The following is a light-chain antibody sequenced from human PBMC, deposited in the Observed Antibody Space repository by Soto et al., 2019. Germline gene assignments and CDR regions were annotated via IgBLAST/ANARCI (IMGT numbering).Light chain of an antibody. CDR2: EVS. CDR1: SSDVGGYNY. Sequence: QSVLTQPASVSGSPGQSITISCTGTSSDVGGYNYVSWYQQHPDKAPKLMIYEVSNRPSGVSNRFSGSKSGNTASLTISGLQAEDEADYYCTSYTSISTVVFGGGTKLTVL. J-gene: IGLJ2*01. CDR3: TSYTSISTVV. V-gene: IGLV2-14*01.